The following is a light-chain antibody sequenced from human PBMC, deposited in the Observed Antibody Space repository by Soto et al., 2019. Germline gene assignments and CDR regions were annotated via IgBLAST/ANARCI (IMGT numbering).Light chain of an antibody. V-gene: IGKV3-20*01. CDR1: QSVSSSY. CDR3: QQYGSSYT. CDR2: GAS. J-gene: IGKJ2*01. Sequence: ENVLTQSPGTLSLSPGERATLSCRASQSVSSSYLAWYQQKPDQAPRLLIYGASSRATGIPDRFSGSGSGTDFTLTISRLEPEDFAVYYCQQYGSSYTFGQGTKLEIK.